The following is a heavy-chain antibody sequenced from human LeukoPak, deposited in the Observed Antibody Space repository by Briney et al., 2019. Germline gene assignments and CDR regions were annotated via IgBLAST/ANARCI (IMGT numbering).Heavy chain of an antibody. D-gene: IGHD3-3*01. CDR2: IYYSGSS. Sequence: SETLSLTCIVSGGSISSSSYYWGWIRQPPGKGLEWIGSIYYSGSSSYNPSLKSRVTISMDTSRNQFSLNLSSVTAADTAVYYCARDRGFAFSHDAFDMWGQGTMVIVSS. J-gene: IGHJ3*02. CDR1: GGSISSSSYY. V-gene: IGHV4-39*07. CDR3: ARDRGFAFSHDAFDM.